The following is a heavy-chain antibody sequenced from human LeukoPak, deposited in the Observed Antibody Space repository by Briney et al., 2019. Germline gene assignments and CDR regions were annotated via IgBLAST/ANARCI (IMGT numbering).Heavy chain of an antibody. CDR3: ARRGGVTSGNFYVNYFDY. CDR1: GVSISSSSW. Sequence: SETLSLTCAVSGVSISSSSWWSWVRQPPEKGLEWVGEIYHSGITNYNPSLRSRVTTSIDKSQNQFSLQLHSVTAADTAVYYCARRGGVTSGNFYVNYFDYWGQGVLVTVS. D-gene: IGHD3-16*01. CDR2: IYHSGIT. V-gene: IGHV4-4*02. J-gene: IGHJ4*02.